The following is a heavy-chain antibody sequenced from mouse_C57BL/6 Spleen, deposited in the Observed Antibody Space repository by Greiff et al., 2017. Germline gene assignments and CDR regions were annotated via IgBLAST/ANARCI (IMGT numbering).Heavy chain of an antibody. V-gene: IGHV1-55*01. CDR2: IYPGSGST. CDR3: ALYDGYPAWFAY. D-gene: IGHD2-3*01. Sequence: QVQLKQPGAELVKPGASVKMSCKASGYTFTSYWITWVKQRPGQGLEWIGGIYPGSGSTNYNEKFKSKATLTVDTSSSTAYMQLSSLTSEDSAVYYCALYDGYPAWFAYWGQGTLVTVSA. CDR1: GYTFTSYW. J-gene: IGHJ3*01.